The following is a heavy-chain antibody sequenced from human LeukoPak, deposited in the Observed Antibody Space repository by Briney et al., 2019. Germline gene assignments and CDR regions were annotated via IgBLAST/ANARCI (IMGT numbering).Heavy chain of an antibody. Sequence: SETLSLTCAVSGASISSYSWSWIRQPPGKGLEWIGYICYSESSNYNPSLKSRVTISVDTSKNQFSLKLSSVTAADTAVYYCARAPMVRGVITAHYFDYWGQGTLVTVSS. CDR2: ICYSESS. V-gene: IGHV4-59*01. CDR3: ARAPMVRGVITAHYFDY. CDR1: GASISSYS. D-gene: IGHD3-10*01. J-gene: IGHJ4*02.